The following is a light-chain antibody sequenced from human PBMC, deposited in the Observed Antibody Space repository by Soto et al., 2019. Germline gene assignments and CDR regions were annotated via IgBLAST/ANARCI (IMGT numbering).Light chain of an antibody. V-gene: IGKV1-5*03. J-gene: IGKJ1*01. Sequence: DIQMTQSPSILSASVGDRVTITCRASQSISSWLAWYQQKPGKAPNLLIHKASHLESGVPSRFSGSGSGTEFTLTISSLQPGDFATYYCQHYNTYPWTFGQGTKVGIK. CDR3: QHYNTYPWT. CDR1: QSISSW. CDR2: KAS.